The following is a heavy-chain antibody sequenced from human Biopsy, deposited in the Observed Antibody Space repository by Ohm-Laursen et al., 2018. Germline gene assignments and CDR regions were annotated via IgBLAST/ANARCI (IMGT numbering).Heavy chain of an antibody. Sequence: ASVKVSCKASGYTFTSYYLHWVRQAPGQGLEWMGRINPNNDNTAYAQKFQGRITMTKDTSTSTVYMDLSSLTFDDSAVYYCARGPRGLVVITTTALYFNYWGQGNLVTVSS. CDR2: INPNNDNT. CDR1: GYTFTSYY. J-gene: IGHJ4*02. V-gene: IGHV1-46*01. D-gene: IGHD3-22*01. CDR3: ARGPRGLVVITTTALYFNY.